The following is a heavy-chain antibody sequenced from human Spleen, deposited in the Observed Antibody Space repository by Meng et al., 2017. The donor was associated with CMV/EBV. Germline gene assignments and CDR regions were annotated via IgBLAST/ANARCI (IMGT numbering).Heavy chain of an antibody. D-gene: IGHD3-10*01. J-gene: IGHJ4*02. CDR2: IYYSGST. CDR3: ARDFITMVRGVIED. V-gene: IGHV4-39*07. Sequence: QLPLQESGPGLVKPSETLSLTCTVSGGSISSSSYYWGWIRQPPGKGLEWIGSIYYSGSTYYNPSLKSRVTISVDTSKNQFSLKLSSVTAADTAVYYCARDFITMVRGVIEDWGQGTLVTVSS. CDR1: GGSISSSSYY.